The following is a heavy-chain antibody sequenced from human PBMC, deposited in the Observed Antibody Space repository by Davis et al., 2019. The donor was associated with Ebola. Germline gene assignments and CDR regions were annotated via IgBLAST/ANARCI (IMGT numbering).Heavy chain of an antibody. Sequence: GGSLRLSCAASGFTFSSYRMSWVCQAPGKGPAWVANIKQDGSEKYYVDSVKGRFTISRDNAKNALYLQMNRLRAEDTAVYYCATRYSGNFWYLYYYYGMDVWGQGTTVTVSS. J-gene: IGHJ6*02. CDR2: IKQDGSEK. D-gene: IGHD1-26*01. CDR3: ATRYSGNFWYLYYYYGMDV. CDR1: GFTFSSYR. V-gene: IGHV3-7*03.